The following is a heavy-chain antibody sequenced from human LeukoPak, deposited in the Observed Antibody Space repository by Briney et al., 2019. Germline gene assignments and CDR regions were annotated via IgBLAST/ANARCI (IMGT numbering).Heavy chain of an antibody. J-gene: IGHJ5*02. CDR1: GDSVSSNSAA. V-gene: IGHV6-1*01. D-gene: IGHD7-27*01. CDR3: AREELTGLNNWFDP. Sequence: SQTLSLTCAISGDSVSSNSAAWHWLRQSPSRGLEWLGRTYYRSKWYNDYAVSVRSRITINPDTSKNQFSLQLNSVTPEDTAVYYCAREELTGLNNWFDPWGQGTLVTVSS. CDR2: TYYRSKWYN.